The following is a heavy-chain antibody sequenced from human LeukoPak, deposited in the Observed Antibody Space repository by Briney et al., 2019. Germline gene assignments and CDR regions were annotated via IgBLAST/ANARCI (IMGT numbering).Heavy chain of an antibody. CDR2: INSNGSST. CDR3: ARARTLQYGSGSD. D-gene: IGHD3-10*01. CDR1: GFTLRGYW. Sequence: GGSLRPSCAASGFTLRGYWMHWVGQAQGKGLVWVSRINSNGSSTSYADSVKGRFTISRDNAKNTLYLQMNSLRAEDTAVYYCARARTLQYGSGSDWGQGTLVTVSS. V-gene: IGHV3-74*01. J-gene: IGHJ4*02.